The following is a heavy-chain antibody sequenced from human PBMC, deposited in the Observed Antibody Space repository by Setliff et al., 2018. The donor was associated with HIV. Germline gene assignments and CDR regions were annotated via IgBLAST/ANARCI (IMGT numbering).Heavy chain of an antibody. CDR1: GGSFSGYY. CDR2: INHSGST. D-gene: IGHD6-19*01. J-gene: IGHJ4*02. V-gene: IGHV4-34*01. Sequence: TLSLTCAVYGGSFSGYYWSWIRQPPGKGLEWIGEINHSGSTSYNPSLKSRLSISVDTSKNQFSLKLSSVTAADTAVYSCARRSGWSLDYWGQGTLVTVSS. CDR3: ARRSGWSLDY.